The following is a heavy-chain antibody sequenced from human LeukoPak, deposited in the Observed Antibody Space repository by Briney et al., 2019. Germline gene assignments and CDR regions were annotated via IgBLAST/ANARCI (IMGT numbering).Heavy chain of an antibody. Sequence: GGSLRPSCAAPGFTFSSYAMSWVRQAPGKGLEGVSAISGSGGSTYYADSVKGRFTISRDNSKNTLYLQMNSLRAEDTAVYYCAKDLSYDFWSGPEYFQHWGQGTLVTVSS. CDR3: AKDLSYDFWSGPEYFQH. J-gene: IGHJ1*01. CDR1: GFTFSSYA. CDR2: ISGSGGST. D-gene: IGHD3-3*01. V-gene: IGHV3-23*01.